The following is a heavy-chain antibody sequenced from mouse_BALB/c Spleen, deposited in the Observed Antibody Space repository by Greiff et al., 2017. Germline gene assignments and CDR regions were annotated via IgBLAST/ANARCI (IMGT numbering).Heavy chain of an antibody. CDR1: GYSITSDYA. CDR3: ARYDYDEGNYFDY. D-gene: IGHD2-4*01. V-gene: IGHV3-2*02. CDR2: ISYSGST. J-gene: IGHJ2*01. Sequence: EVQGVESGPGLVKPSQSLSLTCTVTGYSITSDYAWNWIRQFPGNKLEWMGYISYSGSTSYNPSLKSRISITRDTSKNQFFLQLNSVTTEDTATYYCARYDYDEGNYFDYWGQGTTLTVSS.